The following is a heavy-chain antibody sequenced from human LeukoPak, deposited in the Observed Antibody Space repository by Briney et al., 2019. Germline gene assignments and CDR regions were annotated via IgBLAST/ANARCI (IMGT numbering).Heavy chain of an antibody. J-gene: IGHJ4*02. CDR2: ISGSGGST. CDR3: ASRPFGVVTDDY. CDR1: GFTFSSYA. Sequence: PGGSLRLSCAASGFTFSSYAMSWVRQAPGKGLEWVSAISGSGGSTYYADSVKGRFTISRDNSRNTLYLQMNSLRAEDTAVYYCASRPFGVVTDDYWGQGTLVTVSS. D-gene: IGHD3-3*01. V-gene: IGHV3-23*01.